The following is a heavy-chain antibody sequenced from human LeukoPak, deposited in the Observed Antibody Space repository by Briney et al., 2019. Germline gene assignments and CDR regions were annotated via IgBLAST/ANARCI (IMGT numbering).Heavy chain of an antibody. J-gene: IGHJ6*03. CDR2: IYYSGST. Sequence: PSETLSLTCTVSGGSISSNSYYWGWIRQPPGKGLEWIGSIYYSGSTYYKSSLKSRVTMSVDTSKNQFSLKLNSVTAADTAVYYCARERRDGYNLYYYYNYMDVWGKGTTVTVSS. D-gene: IGHD5-24*01. CDR1: GGSISSNSYY. V-gene: IGHV4-39*02. CDR3: ARERRDGYNLYYYYNYMDV.